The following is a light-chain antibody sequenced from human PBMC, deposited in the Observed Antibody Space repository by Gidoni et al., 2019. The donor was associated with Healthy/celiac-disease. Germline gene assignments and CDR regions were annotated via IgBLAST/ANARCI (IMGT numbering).Light chain of an antibody. CDR2: AAS. Sequence: DIQMTQPPSSLSPSVGDRVTITCRSSQSISSYLNWYQQKPGKAPKVLIYAASSLQSGVPSRFSGSGSGTDFTLTISSLQPEDFATYYCQQSYSTPPTFGQGTKVEIK. CDR3: QQSYSTPPT. CDR1: QSISSY. V-gene: IGKV1-39*01. J-gene: IGKJ1*01.